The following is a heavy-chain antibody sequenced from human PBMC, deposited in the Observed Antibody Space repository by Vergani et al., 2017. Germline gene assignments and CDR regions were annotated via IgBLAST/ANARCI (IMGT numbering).Heavy chain of an antibody. D-gene: IGHD4-11*01. J-gene: IGHJ6*03. Sequence: VQLVEWGGGVVQPGGSLRLSCTASGFIFSSHGMHWVRQAPGKGLEWVSAISGSGGSTYYADSVKGRFTISRDNSKNTLYLQMNSLRAEDTAVYYCAKKARATVTTSYYYYYMDVWGKGTTVTVSS. V-gene: IGHV3-23*04. CDR2: ISGSGGST. CDR3: AKKARATVTTSYYYYYMDV. CDR1: GFIFSSHG.